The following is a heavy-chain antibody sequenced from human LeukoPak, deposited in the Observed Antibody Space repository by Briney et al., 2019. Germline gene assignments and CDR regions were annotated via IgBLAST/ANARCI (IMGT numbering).Heavy chain of an antibody. Sequence: ASVKVSCKASGYTFTSYGISWVRQAPGQGLEWMGWISAYNGNTNYAQKLQGRVTMTTDTSTSTAYMELRSLRSDDTAVYYCARESKWLDRKYCYYYGMDVWGQGTTVTVSS. CDR1: GYTFTSYG. CDR3: ARESKWLDRKYCYYYGMDV. V-gene: IGHV1-18*01. J-gene: IGHJ6*02. CDR2: ISAYNGNT. D-gene: IGHD6-19*01.